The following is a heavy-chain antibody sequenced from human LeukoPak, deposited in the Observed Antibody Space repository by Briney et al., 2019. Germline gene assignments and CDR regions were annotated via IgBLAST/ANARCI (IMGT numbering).Heavy chain of an antibody. CDR1: GYTFTRYY. D-gene: IGHD3-10*01. V-gene: IGHV1-46*01. CDR3: AREGRITMVLDP. Sequence: DPVKVSCTASGYTFTRYYMHWVRQAPGQGLEWMGIINPSGGSTSYAPKFQGRVTITRDTSASTVYMELSSLRSEDTAVYYCAREGRITMVLDPWGQGTLVTVSS. J-gene: IGHJ5*02. CDR2: INPSGGST.